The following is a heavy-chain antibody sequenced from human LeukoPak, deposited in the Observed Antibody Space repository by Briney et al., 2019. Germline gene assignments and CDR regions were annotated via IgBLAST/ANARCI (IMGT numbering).Heavy chain of an antibody. V-gene: IGHV4-39*01. J-gene: IGHJ3*02. CDR2: IYYSGST. CDR3: ARSPANYYDSSGYYTFDAFDI. D-gene: IGHD3-22*01. Sequence: SETLSLTCTVSGGSISSSSYYWGWIRQPPGKGLEWIGSIYYSGSTYYNPSLKSRVTISVDTSKNQFSLKLSSVTAADTAVYYCARSPANYYDSSGYYTFDAFDIWGQGTMVTVSS. CDR1: GGSISSSSYY.